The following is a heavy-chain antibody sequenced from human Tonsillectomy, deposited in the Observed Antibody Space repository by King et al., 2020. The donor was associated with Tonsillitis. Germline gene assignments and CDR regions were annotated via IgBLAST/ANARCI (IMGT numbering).Heavy chain of an antibody. CDR1: GFTFSSYD. CDR2: NDSSWSHI. CDR3: ARYGGGSFDY. V-gene: IGHV3-21*01. Sequence: QLVQSGGGLVKPGGSRRLSCAASGFTFSSYDLSWGRRAPGNGLECVSANDSSWSHIYYVDSVKGRFTISRDNSKNSLSLQMNSLRGEDTAVYYCARYGGGSFDYWGQGTLVTVSS. D-gene: IGHD3-10*01. J-gene: IGHJ4*02.